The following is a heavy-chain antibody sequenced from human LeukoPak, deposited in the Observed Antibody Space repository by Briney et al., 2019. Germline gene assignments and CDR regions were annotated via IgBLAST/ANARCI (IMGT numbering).Heavy chain of an antibody. J-gene: IGHJ4*02. V-gene: IGHV4-4*07. CDR3: AKDGEHYGDFPFGY. CDR2: IYISGST. CDR1: GGSISSYY. D-gene: IGHD4-17*01. Sequence: SETLSLTCTVSGGSISSYYWSWIRQPAGKGLEWIGRIYISGSTNYNPSLKSRVTMSVDTSKNQFSLKLSSVTAADTAVYYCAKDGEHYGDFPFGYWGQGTLVTVSS.